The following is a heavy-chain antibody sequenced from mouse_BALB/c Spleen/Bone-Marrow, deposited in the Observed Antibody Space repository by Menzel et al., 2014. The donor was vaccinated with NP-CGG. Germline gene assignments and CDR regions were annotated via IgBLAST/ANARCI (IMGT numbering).Heavy chain of an antibody. J-gene: IGHJ2*01. CDR1: GFTFSSFG. CDR2: ISSGSSTF. Sequence: EVKVVESGGGLVQPGGSRKLSCAASGFTFSSFGMHWVRQAPEKGLEWVAYISSGSSTFYYADTVMGRFTISRDNPKNTLFLQMTSLRSEDTAMYYCARSGSSSGYFDYWGQGTTLTVSS. V-gene: IGHV5-17*02. D-gene: IGHD1-1*01. CDR3: ARSGSSSGYFDY.